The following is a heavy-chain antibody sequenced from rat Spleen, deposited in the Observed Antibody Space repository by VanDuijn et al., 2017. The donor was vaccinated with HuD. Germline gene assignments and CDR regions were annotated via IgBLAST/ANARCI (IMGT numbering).Heavy chain of an antibody. J-gene: IGHJ2*01. CDR1: GFTFSNYW. CDR2: ISSLGAST. Sequence: EVQLVESGGGLVQPGRSLKLSCVASGFTFSNYWMYWVRQAPAKGLEWGASISSLGASTYYRDSVKGRFTISRDNAKSSLYLQMDSLGSGDTATYYCTTGITLVWGRGVMVTVSS. D-gene: IGHD1-2*01. V-gene: IGHV5-20*01. CDR3: TTGITLV.